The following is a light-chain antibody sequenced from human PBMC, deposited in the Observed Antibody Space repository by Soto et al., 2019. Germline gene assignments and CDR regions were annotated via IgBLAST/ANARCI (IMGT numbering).Light chain of an antibody. CDR2: GAS. Sequence: EIVLTQSPGTLSLSPGERATLSCRASQSVSSSYLAWYQQKPGQAPRLLIYGASSRATGIPDRFSGSGSGTDFTITISRLEPEDSAMYYCQHYGSSPPMYTFGQGTKLESK. CDR1: QSVSSSY. V-gene: IGKV3-20*01. CDR3: QHYGSSPPMYT. J-gene: IGKJ2*01.